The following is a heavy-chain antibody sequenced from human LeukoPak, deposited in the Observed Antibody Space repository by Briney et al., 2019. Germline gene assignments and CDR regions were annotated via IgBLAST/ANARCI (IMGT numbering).Heavy chain of an antibody. Sequence: GGSLRLSCAASGFTFTNSAMRWVRQAPGKGLEWVSGISGSGGSTYYADSVKGRFTISRDNSKNTLYLQMNSLRAEDTAVYYCAKWLPGNPFDYWGQGTLVTVSS. D-gene: IGHD5-12*01. CDR2: ISGSGGST. V-gene: IGHV3-23*01. J-gene: IGHJ4*02. CDR3: AKWLPGNPFDY. CDR1: GFTFTNSA.